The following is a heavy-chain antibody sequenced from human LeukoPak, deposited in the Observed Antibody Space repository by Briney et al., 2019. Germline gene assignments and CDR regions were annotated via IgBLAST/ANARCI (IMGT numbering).Heavy chain of an antibody. CDR1: GYTFTSYG. CDR3: ARGSGYDSPYWYFDL. J-gene: IGHJ2*01. Sequence: ASVKVSCKASGYTFTSYGISWVRQAPGQGLEWRGWISAYNGNTNYAQKLQGRVTMTTDTSTSTAYMELRSLRSDDTAVYYCARGSGYDSPYWYFDLWGRGTLVTVSS. CDR2: ISAYNGNT. V-gene: IGHV1-18*01. D-gene: IGHD5-12*01.